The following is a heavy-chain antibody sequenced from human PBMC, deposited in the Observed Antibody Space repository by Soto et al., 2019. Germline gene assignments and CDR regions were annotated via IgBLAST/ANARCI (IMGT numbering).Heavy chain of an antibody. CDR2: ISGSGGST. V-gene: IGHV3-23*01. Sequence: EVQLLESGGGLVQPGGSLRLSCAASGFTFSSYAMSWVRQAPGKGLEWVSAISGSGGSTYYADSVKGRFTISRDNSKNSLYLQMNSLRAEDTAVYYCAKKKGFVVVVAAAYFDYWGQGTLVTVSS. CDR1: GFTFSSYA. J-gene: IGHJ4*02. D-gene: IGHD2-15*01. CDR3: AKKKGFVVVVAAAYFDY.